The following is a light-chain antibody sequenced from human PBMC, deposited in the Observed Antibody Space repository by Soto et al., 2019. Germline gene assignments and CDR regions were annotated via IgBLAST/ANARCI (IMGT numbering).Light chain of an antibody. CDR3: SSHTTSNNRV. Sequence: QSALTQPASVSGSPGQSITISCTGTSSDVGAYNYVSWYQQHPGKAPKLIIYEVSNRPSGVSWRFSGSKSGNTASLTISGLQSEDEADYYCSSHTTSNNRVFGTGTKVTVL. CDR1: SSDVGAYNY. CDR2: EVS. J-gene: IGLJ1*01. V-gene: IGLV2-14*01.